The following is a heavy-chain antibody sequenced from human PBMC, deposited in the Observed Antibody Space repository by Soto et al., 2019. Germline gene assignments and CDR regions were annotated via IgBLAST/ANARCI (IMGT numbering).Heavy chain of an antibody. CDR1: GYTFTSYG. J-gene: IGHJ4*02. CDR2: ISAYNGNT. V-gene: IGHV1-18*01. Sequence: QVQLVQSGAEVKKPGASVKVSCKASGYTFTSYGIIWVRQAPGQGLERMGWISAYNGNTNYAQKLQGRVTMTTDTSTSTAYMELRSLRSDDTAVYYCARDKAAADASGSFDYWGQGTLVTVSS. CDR3: ARDKAAADASGSFDY. D-gene: IGHD6-13*01.